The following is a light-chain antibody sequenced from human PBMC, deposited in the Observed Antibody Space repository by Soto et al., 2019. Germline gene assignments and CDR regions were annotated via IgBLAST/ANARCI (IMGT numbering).Light chain of an antibody. J-gene: IGKJ1*01. CDR2: EAY. Sequence: DIQMTQTPSTLSASVGDRVTITCRASQTINRWLAWHQQKPGKAPKLLIYEAYNLESGVSSRFGGSGSGTEFTLIISSLQPDYFATYYCQQYDSYPWTRGQGTQVDI. CDR3: QQYDSYPWT. V-gene: IGKV1-5*03. CDR1: QTINRW.